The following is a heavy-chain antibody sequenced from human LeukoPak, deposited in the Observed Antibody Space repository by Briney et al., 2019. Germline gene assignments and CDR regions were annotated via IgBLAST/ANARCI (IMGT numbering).Heavy chain of an antibody. J-gene: IGHJ4*02. CDR2: IIPIFGTA. D-gene: IGHD1-26*01. Sequence: ASVTVSCKASGGTFSSYAISWVRQAPGQGLEWMGGIIPIFGTANYAQKFQGRVTITADESTSTAYMELSSLRSEDTAVYYCASSPFPYSAPGLFDYWGQGTLVTVSS. CDR1: GGTFSSYA. V-gene: IGHV1-69*13. CDR3: ASSPFPYSAPGLFDY.